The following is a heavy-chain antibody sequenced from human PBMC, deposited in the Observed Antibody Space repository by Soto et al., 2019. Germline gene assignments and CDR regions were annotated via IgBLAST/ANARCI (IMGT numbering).Heavy chain of an antibody. CDR2: INPSGGST. V-gene: IGHV1-46*01. CDR3: ARDVCSGGSCYSGWFDP. Sequence: ASVKVSCKASGYTFTSYYMHWVRQAPGQGLEWMGIINPSGGSTSYAQKFQGRVTMTRDTSTSTVYMELSSLRSEDTAVYYCARDVCSGGSCYSGWFDPWGQGTLVTVSS. D-gene: IGHD2-15*01. CDR1: GYTFTSYY. J-gene: IGHJ5*02.